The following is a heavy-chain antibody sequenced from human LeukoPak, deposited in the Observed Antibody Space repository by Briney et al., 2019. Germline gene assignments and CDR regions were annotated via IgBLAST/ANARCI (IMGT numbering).Heavy chain of an antibody. V-gene: IGHV1-46*01. Sequence: ASVTVSCKASGYTFTSYYMHWVRQTPGQGLEWMGIINPSGGSTSYAQKFQGRVTMTRDTSTSTVYMELSSLRSEDTAVYYCARRSVSGSFDFWGQGTLVTVSS. D-gene: IGHD1-26*01. CDR3: ARRSVSGSFDF. CDR2: INPSGGST. CDR1: GYTFTSYY. J-gene: IGHJ4*02.